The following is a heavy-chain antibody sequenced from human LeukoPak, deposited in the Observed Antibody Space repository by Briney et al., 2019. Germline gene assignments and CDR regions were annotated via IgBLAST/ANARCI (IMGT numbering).Heavy chain of an antibody. J-gene: IGHJ4*02. D-gene: IGHD3-10*01. CDR3: ARHDQGSYSSPFDY. CDR1: GYSFSSYW. Sequence: GESLKISCKGSGYSFSSYWIAWVRQMPGKGLEWMGIIYPGDSDTRYSPSFQGQVTISADKSITTAYLQWTSLKASDTAMYYCARHDQGSYSSPFDYWGQGTLVTVSS. V-gene: IGHV5-51*01. CDR2: IYPGDSDT.